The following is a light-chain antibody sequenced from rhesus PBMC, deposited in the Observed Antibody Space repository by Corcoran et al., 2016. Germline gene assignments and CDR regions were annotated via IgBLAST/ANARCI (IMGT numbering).Light chain of an antibody. Sequence: EIVLTQSPATLSLSPGERATLSCRASQCVSSSLAWNQQKPGQPPRLLIYDASNRATGIPDRFSGSGTGTDVTITVRGLGPDDIGIFNCHQCSNWPRAFGQGTKVEIK. CDR1: QCVSSS. CDR3: HQCSNWPRA. CDR2: DAS. V-gene: IGKV3-35*01. J-gene: IGKJ1*01.